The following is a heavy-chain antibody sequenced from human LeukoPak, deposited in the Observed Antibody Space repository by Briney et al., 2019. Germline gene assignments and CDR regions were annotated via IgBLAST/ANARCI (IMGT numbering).Heavy chain of an antibody. D-gene: IGHD6-19*01. J-gene: IGHJ4*02. CDR2: ISSNGSNT. V-gene: IGHV3-74*01. CDR3: ARGTEYISDWYPMDY. CDR1: GFTFSTYW. Sequence: GGSLRLSCAASGFTFSTYWMHWVRQPPGKGLEWVSRISSNGSNTNNADSVRGRFTLSRDTAKNTLYLQMNSLRGEDTAVYYCARGTEYISDWYPMDYWGQGTLVTVSS.